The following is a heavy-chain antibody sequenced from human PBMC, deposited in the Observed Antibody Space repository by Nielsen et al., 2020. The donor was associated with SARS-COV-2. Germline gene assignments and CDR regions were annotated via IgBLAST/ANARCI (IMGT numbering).Heavy chain of an antibody. CDR2: TYYRSKWYN. J-gene: IGHJ6*02. V-gene: IGHV6-1*01. Sequence: SQTLSLTCAISGDSVSSNSAAWNWIRQSPSRGLEWLGRTYYRSKWYNDYAVSVKSRITINPDTSKNQFFLQLNSVTSEDTAVYYCARDREGWERPYYYYGMDVWGQGTTVTVSS. CDR1: GDSVSSNSAA. D-gene: IGHD1-26*01. CDR3: ARDREGWERPYYYYGMDV.